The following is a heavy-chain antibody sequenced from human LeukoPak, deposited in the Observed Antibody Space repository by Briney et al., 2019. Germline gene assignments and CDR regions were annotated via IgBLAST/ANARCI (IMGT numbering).Heavy chain of an antibody. CDR2: INHSGST. CDR3: ARVSDGSSSGTDY. V-gene: IGHV4-34*01. Sequence: PSETLSLTCAVHGGSFSGYYWSWIRQPPGKGLEWIGEINHSGSTNYNPSLKSRVTISVDTSKNQFSLKLSSVTAADTAVYYCARVSDGSSSGTDYWGQGTLVTVSS. J-gene: IGHJ4*02. D-gene: IGHD6-6*01. CDR1: GGSFSGYY.